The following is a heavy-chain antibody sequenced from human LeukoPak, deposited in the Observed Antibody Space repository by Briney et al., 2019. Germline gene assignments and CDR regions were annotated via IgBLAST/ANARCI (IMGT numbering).Heavy chain of an antibody. CDR1: GFIFSSYW. CDR3: ARDPIGY. Sequence: GGSLILSCTASGFIFSSYWMTWVRQAPGKGLEWVANIRQDGSEKNFVDSVKGRFTISRDNAKNSLYLQMNTLTAEDTAVYYCARDPIGYWGQGTLVTVTS. V-gene: IGHV3-7*01. J-gene: IGHJ4*02. CDR2: IRQDGSEK.